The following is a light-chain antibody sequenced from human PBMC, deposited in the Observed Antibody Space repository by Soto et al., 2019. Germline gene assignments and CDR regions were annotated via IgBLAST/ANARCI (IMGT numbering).Light chain of an antibody. CDR3: QQDNNCWT. CDR1: QSISTW. J-gene: IGKJ1*01. V-gene: IGKV1-5*03. Sequence: DIQMTQSPSTLSASVGHTVSITCRASQSISTWLAWYQQKPGKAPNLLIYKASSLESGVPSRFSGSGSGTECTLTISRLQPDDSATYYCQQDNNCWTFGQGTKVEIK. CDR2: KAS.